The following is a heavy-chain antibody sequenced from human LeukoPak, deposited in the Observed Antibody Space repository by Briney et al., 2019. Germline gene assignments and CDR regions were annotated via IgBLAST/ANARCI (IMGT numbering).Heavy chain of an antibody. CDR3: AASYSSSRYLDY. D-gene: IGHD6-13*01. Sequence: ASVKVSCKASGYTFTSYGISWVRQAPGQGLEWMGWINPNSGGTNYAQKFQGRVTMTRDTSISTAYMELGRLRSDDTAVYYCAASYSSSRYLDYWGQGTLVTVSS. J-gene: IGHJ4*02. V-gene: IGHV1-2*02. CDR1: GYTFTSYG. CDR2: INPNSGGT.